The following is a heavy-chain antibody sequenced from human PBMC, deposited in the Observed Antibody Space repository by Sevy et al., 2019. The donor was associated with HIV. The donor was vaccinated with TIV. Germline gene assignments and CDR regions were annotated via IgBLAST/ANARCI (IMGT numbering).Heavy chain of an antibody. J-gene: IGHJ2*01. CDR3: AAVGASRGYFDI. CDR1: GFTFGDHY. V-gene: IGHV3-72*01. Sequence: GGSLRLSCVASGFTFGDHYMDWVRQAPGKGLEWVGRNRNKVKSYTTEYAASVKGRFIVSRDDSKKSLYLQMNSLKTEDTAVYYCAAVGASRGYFDIWGRGTLVTVSS. CDR2: NRNKVKSYTT. D-gene: IGHD1-26*01.